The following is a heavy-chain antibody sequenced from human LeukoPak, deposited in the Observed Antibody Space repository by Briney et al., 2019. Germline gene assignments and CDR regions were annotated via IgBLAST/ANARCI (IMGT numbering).Heavy chain of an antibody. J-gene: IGHJ6*03. CDR1: GYSFTSYW. D-gene: IGHD2-15*01. V-gene: IGHV5-51*01. CDR3: ARHQVVAATYYYYYYMDV. Sequence: GESLKISCQGSGYSFTSYWIGWVRQMPGKGLEWMGIIYPGDSDTRYSPSFQGQVTISADKSISTAYLQWSSLKASDTAMYYCARHQVVAATYYYYYYMDVWGKGTTVTVSS. CDR2: IYPGDSDT.